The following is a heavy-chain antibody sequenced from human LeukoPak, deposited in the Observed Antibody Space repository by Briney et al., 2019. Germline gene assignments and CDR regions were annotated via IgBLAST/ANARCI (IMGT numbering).Heavy chain of an antibody. V-gene: IGHV1-2*02. CDR3: ARGGSIVVVPAAIWFDP. CDR1: GYTFTSYG. J-gene: IGHJ5*02. D-gene: IGHD2-2*01. Sequence: GASVKVSCKASGYTFTSYGINWVRQAPGQGLEWMGWINPNSGGTNYAQKFQGRVTMTRDTSISTAYMELSRLRSDDTAVYYCARGGSIVVVPAAIWFDPWGQGTLVTVSS. CDR2: INPNSGGT.